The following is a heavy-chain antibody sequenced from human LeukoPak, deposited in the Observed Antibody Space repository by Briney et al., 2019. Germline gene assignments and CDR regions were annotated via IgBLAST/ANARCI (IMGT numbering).Heavy chain of an antibody. CDR1: GFTFSSYS. CDR2: ISSSSSTI. J-gene: IGHJ3*02. CDR3: ARDPRKYSSAPGAFDI. Sequence: GRSLRLSCAASGFTFSSYSMNWVRQAPGKGLEWVSYISSSSSTIYYADSVKGRFTISRDNAKNSLYLQMNSLRAEDTAVYYCARDPRKYSSAPGAFDIWGQGTMVTVSS. D-gene: IGHD6-25*01. V-gene: IGHV3-48*01.